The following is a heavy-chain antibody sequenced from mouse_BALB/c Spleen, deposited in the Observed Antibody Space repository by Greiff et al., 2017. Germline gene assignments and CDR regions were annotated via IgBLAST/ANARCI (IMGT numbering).Heavy chain of an antibody. J-gene: IGHJ4*01. V-gene: IGHV1-7*01. CDR3: ARHYDYDRAMDY. CDR2: INPSTGYT. CDR1: GYTFTSYW. D-gene: IGHD2-4*01. Sequence: QVQLQQSGAELAKPGASVKMSCKASGYTFTSYWMHWVKQRPGQGLEWIGYINPSTGYTEYNQKFKDKATLTADKSSSTAYMQLSSLTSEDSAVYYCARHYDYDRAMDYWGQGTSVTVSS.